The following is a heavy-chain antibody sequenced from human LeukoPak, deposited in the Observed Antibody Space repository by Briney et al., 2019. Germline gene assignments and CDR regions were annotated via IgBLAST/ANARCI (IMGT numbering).Heavy chain of an antibody. Sequence: SETLSLTCTVSGGSISSSSYYWGWIRQPPGKGLEWIGSIYYSGSTYYNPSLKSRVTISVDTSKNQFSLKLSSVTAADTAVYYCASSPRPYGGNGGIPYYFDYWGQGTLVTVSS. CDR1: GGSISSSSYY. J-gene: IGHJ4*02. CDR3: ASSPRPYGGNGGIPYYFDY. V-gene: IGHV4-39*01. CDR2: IYYSGST. D-gene: IGHD4-23*01.